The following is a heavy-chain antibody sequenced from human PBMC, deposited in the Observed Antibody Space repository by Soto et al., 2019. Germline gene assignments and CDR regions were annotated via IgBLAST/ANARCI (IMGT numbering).Heavy chain of an antibody. D-gene: IGHD2-8*01. Sequence: QVQLVQSGTEVKKPGSSVKVSCEASGGTVSAYTINWVRQAPGQGLEWMGRIISILDIPNYAQKFQGRLTIIADTSTSTTYMELRNLRSADTATYYCARENGTSPLDYWGQGTLVTVSS. CDR3: ARENGTSPLDY. CDR2: IISILDIP. CDR1: GGTVSAYT. J-gene: IGHJ4*02. V-gene: IGHV1-69*02.